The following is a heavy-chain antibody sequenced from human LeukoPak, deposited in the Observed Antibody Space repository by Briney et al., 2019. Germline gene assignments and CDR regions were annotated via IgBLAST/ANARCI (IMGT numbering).Heavy chain of an antibody. D-gene: IGHD3-3*01. J-gene: IGHJ3*02. CDR1: GGTFISYA. Sequence: SVKVSCKASGGTFISYAISWVRQAPGQGIEWMGRIIPILGIANYAQTFQGRVTITADKSTSTAYMELSSLRSEDTAVYYCARTSARVLRFLEWPHLSDAFDIWGQGTMVTVSS. CDR3: ARTSARVLRFLEWPHLSDAFDI. V-gene: IGHV1-69*04. CDR2: IIPILGIA.